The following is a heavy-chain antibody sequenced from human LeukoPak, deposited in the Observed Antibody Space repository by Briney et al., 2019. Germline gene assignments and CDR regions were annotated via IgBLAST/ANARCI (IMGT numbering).Heavy chain of an antibody. J-gene: IGHJ6*02. V-gene: IGHV4-34*01. Sequence: SDTLSLTCAVYGGSFSGYYWSWIRQPPGKGLEWIGEINHSGSTNYNPSLKSRVTISVDTSKNQFSLKLSSVTAADTAVYYCARGPPRGCSSTSCYPNYYYYGMDVWGQGTTVTVSS. CDR2: INHSGST. CDR1: GGSFSGYY. D-gene: IGHD2-2*01. CDR3: ARGPPRGCSSTSCYPNYYYYGMDV.